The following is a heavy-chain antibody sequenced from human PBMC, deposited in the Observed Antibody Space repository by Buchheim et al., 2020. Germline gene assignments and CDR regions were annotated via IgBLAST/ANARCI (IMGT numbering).Heavy chain of an antibody. CDR2: ISSIGSTI. D-gene: IGHD6-6*01. CDR3: AKDWGIAARRVSWYFDL. CDR1: GFSFSGYY. V-gene: IGHV3-11*04. J-gene: IGHJ2*01. Sequence: QVQLAESGGGLVKPGGSLRLSCAASGFSFSGYYMSWIRQAPGKGLEWVSYISSIGSTIYYTDSVKGRFTISRDNAKNSLYLQMNSLRAEDTAVYYCAKDWGIAARRVSWYFDLWGRGTL.